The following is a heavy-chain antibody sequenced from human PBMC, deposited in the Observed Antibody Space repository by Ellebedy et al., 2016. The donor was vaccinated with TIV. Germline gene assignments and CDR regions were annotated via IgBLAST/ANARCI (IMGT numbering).Heavy chain of an antibody. Sequence: SETLSLTCTVSGGSMNSYYWSWIRQPPGKRPEWIGYIFSSGTTNYNPSFQSRVTISIDTSKNHFSLRLTSLTAADTAVYYCAREPYGGYYWGQGALVTVSS. D-gene: IGHD4-23*01. J-gene: IGHJ4*02. V-gene: IGHV4-59*01. CDR2: IFSSGTT. CDR3: AREPYGGYY. CDR1: GGSMNSYY.